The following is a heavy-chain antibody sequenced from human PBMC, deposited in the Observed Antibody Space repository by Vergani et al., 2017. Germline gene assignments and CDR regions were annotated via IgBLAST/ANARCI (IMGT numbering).Heavy chain of an antibody. Sequence: EVALVQSGPEMRTPGESLKIPCKGSEYSFGNYWIVCGPEGPGKGLEWMGIIYPADSDTRYRPSFQGQVTISAENSISTAFPQWDSLKASDTALYYCARHTTDTDSWGQGTLVTVSS. CDR1: EYSFGNYW. CDR3: ARHTTDTDS. D-gene: IGHD1-1*01. J-gene: IGHJ4*02. V-gene: IGHV5-51*01. CDR2: IYPADSDT.